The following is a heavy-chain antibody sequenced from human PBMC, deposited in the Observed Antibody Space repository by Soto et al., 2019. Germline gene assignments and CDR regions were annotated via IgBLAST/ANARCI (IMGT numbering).Heavy chain of an antibody. CDR1: GGSISSYY. D-gene: IGHD3-10*01. V-gene: IGHV4-59*01. CDR3: ARVWGGAFDI. J-gene: IGHJ3*02. Sequence: SETLSLTCTVSGGSISSYYWSWIRQPPGKGLEWIGYIYYSGSTNYNPSLKSRVTISVDTSKNQFSLKLSSVTAADTAVYFCARVWGGAFDIWGQGTMVT. CDR2: IYYSGST.